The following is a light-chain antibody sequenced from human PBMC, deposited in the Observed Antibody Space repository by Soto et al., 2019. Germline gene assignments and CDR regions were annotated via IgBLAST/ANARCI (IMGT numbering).Light chain of an antibody. CDR2: GAS. CDR3: QQYGSSSWT. CDR1: QSFGSSY. V-gene: IGKV3-20*01. J-gene: IGKJ1*01. Sequence: EVVLTQSPGTLSLSPGERATLSCRASQSFGSSYLAWYQQKPGQAPRLLIYGASNRATGIPDRFSGYGSGTDFTLTISRLEPEDFAVYYCQQYGSSSWTFGPGTKVEIK.